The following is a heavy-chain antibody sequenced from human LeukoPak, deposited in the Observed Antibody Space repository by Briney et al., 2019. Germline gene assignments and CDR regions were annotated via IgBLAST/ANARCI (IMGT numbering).Heavy chain of an antibody. J-gene: IGHJ4*02. V-gene: IGHV1-2*02. CDR3: ARGGGRYSYGIDY. CDR2: INPNSGGT. Sequence: GASVKVSCKASGYTFTGYYMHWVRQAPGQGLEWMGWINPNSGGTNYAQKFQGRVTMTRDTSISTAYMELSRLRTDDTAVYYCARGGGRYSYGIDYWGQGTLVTVSS. CDR1: GYTFTGYY. D-gene: IGHD5-18*01.